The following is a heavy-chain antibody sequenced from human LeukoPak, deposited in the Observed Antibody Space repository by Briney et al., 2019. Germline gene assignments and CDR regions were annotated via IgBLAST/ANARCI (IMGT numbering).Heavy chain of an antibody. CDR2: ISGSGDNTVMSGSGENT. CDR3: AKGSYYDSSGSFYFDY. CDR1: GFTFSSYA. J-gene: IGHJ4*02. V-gene: IGHV3-23*01. Sequence: SGGSLRLSCAASGFTFSSYAMSWVRQAPGKGLEWLSVISGSGDNTVMSGSGENTYYADSVKGRFTISRDNSKNTLYVQVNSLGTEDTAAYYCAKGSYYDSSGSFYFDYWGQGTLVTVSS. D-gene: IGHD3-22*01.